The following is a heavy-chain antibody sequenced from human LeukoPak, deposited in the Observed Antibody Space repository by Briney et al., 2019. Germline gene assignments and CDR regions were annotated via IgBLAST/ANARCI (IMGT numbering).Heavy chain of an antibody. CDR2: ISYDGSNK. CDR1: GFTFSTYA. CDR3: AKCLPGSPRSYYFDY. V-gene: IGHV3-30-3*02. J-gene: IGHJ4*02. D-gene: IGHD4-17*01. Sequence: GRSLRLSCAASGFTFSTYAMHWVRQAPGKGLEWVALISYDGSNKYYADSVKGRFTISRDNSKNTLYLQMNSLRAEDTAVYYCAKCLPGSPRSYYFDYWGQGTLVTVSS.